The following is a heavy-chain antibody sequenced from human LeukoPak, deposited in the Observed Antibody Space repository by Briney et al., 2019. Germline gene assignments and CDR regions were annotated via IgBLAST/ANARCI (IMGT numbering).Heavy chain of an antibody. Sequence: GGSLRLSCAASGFTFDDYGMSWVRQAPGKGLEWVSGINWNGGSTGYADSVKGRFTISRDNAKNSLYLQMNSLRAEDTALYYCAREGNYVWGSYRYYYYGMDVWGQGTTVTVSS. CDR1: GFTFDDYG. V-gene: IGHV3-20*04. CDR3: AREGNYVWGSYRYYYYGMDV. D-gene: IGHD3-16*02. J-gene: IGHJ6*02. CDR2: INWNGGST.